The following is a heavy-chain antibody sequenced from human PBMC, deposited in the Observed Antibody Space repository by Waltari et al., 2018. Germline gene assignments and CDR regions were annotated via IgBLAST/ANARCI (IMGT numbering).Heavy chain of an antibody. D-gene: IGHD3-3*01. CDR2: INPNSGCK. J-gene: IGHJ4*02. CDR3: ARRMGYYDYWSGYGYYFDY. CDR1: GYTFTGYY. V-gene: IGHV1-2*02. Sequence: QVQLVQSGAEVKKPGASVKVSCKASGYTFTGYYMHWVRQAPGQGLEWIGWINPNSGCKNYAKKFQGRVTKNRETFISTAYMELSRLRSDDTAVYYFARRMGYYDYWSGYGYYFDYWGPGTLVTVSS.